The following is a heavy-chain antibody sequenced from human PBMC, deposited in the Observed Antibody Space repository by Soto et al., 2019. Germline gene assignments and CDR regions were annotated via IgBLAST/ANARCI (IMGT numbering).Heavy chain of an antibody. CDR3: AGDKYYADYLHLDY. V-gene: IGHV3-66*01. J-gene: IGHJ4*02. CDR1: GLSVRSNY. Sequence: EVRLVESGGGLVQPGGSLRLSCVASGLSVRSNYMSWVRQAPGKGLEWVSVIYSGGSTHYADSVKDRFTISRDNSRNMLYVQMNSLRAEDTAVYYCAGDKYYADYLHLDYWGQGTLVTVSS. D-gene: IGHD4-17*01. CDR2: IYSGGST.